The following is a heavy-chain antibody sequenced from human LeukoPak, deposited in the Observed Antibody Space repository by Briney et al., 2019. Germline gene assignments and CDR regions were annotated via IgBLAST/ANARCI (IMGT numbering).Heavy chain of an antibody. Sequence: SETLSLTCSVSGGPISGYFWSWIRQPPGKGLEWIGYIQYTGNTNYNPSLKSRLTISVDTYKNHFSQTLISVTAAHAPVYYCARDKGYYGLVDVWGQGTTVTVSS. CDR1: GGPISGYF. V-gene: IGHV4-59*12. D-gene: IGHD3-3*01. CDR3: ARDKGYYGLVDV. J-gene: IGHJ6*02. CDR2: IQYTGNT.